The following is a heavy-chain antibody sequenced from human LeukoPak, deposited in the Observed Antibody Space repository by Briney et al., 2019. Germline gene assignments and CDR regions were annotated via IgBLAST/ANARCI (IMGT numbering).Heavy chain of an antibody. CDR1: GYSISSGYY. J-gene: IGHJ5*02. V-gene: IGHV4-38-2*02. CDR2: IYPSGST. CDR3: ARDFHP. Sequence: SETLSLTCAVSGYSISSGYYWGWIRQPPGKGLEWIGSIYPSGSTYYNPSLKSRVTISVDTSKNQFSLKLSSVTAADTAVYYCARDFHPWGQGTLVTVSS.